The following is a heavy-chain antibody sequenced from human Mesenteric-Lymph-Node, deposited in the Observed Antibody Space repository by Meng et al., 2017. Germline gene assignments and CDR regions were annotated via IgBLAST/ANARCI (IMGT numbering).Heavy chain of an antibody. V-gene: IGHV1-18*01. CDR3: ARVEVGITSGDY. D-gene: IGHD1-26*01. Sequence: QAQVAQSGGGVKKPGASVKVSFKASGYTFTNYGITWVRQAPGQGLEWMGWISAYNGNTNYAQTLRGRVTMTTDTSTSTAYMELGSLRSDDTAVYYCARVEVGITSGDYWGQGTLVTVSS. J-gene: IGHJ4*02. CDR1: GYTFTNYG. CDR2: ISAYNGNT.